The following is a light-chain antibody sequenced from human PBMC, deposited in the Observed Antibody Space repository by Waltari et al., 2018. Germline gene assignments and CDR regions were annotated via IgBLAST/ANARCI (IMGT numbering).Light chain of an antibody. CDR1: SSDIGRYVL. Sequence: QSALTQPPSASGSPGQSVAISCTGTSSDIGRYVLVSWYQQHPGKAHKLIISEVNKRPSGVPDRFSGAKSGNTASLTVSGLQAEDEADYYCSSHGGSDKFYVFGTGTKVTVL. V-gene: IGLV2-8*01. J-gene: IGLJ1*01. CDR3: SSHGGSDKFYV. CDR2: EVN.